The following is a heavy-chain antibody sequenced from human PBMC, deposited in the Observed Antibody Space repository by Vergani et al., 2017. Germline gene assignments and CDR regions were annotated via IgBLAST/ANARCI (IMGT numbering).Heavy chain of an antibody. V-gene: IGHV3-53*02. CDR1: GFTVSSNY. D-gene: IGHD2-2*01. CDR3: ARARRCSSTSCFYLDY. Sequence: EVQLVETGGGLIPPGGSLRLSCAASGFTVSSNYMSWVRQAPGKGLEWGSVIYSGGSTYYADSVKGRFTISRDNSKNTLYLQMNSLRAEDTAVYYCARARRCSSTSCFYLDYWGQGTLVTVSS. CDR2: IYSGGST. J-gene: IGHJ4*02.